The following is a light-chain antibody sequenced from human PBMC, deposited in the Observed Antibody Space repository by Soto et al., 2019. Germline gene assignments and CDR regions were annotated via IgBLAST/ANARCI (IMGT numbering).Light chain of an antibody. V-gene: IGKV1-39*01. J-gene: IGKJ5*01. CDR1: QSISSY. CDR3: QQYGRSLT. Sequence: DIQMTQSPSSLSASLGDRVTITCRASQSISSYLNWYQHKPGKAPNLLIYAASSLQSGVPSRFSGSGSGTDFTLTISRLEPEDFAVYYCQQYGRSLTFGQGTRLEI. CDR2: AAS.